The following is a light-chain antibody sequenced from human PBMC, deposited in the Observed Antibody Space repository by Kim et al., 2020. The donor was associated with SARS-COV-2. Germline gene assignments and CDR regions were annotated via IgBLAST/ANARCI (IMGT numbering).Light chain of an antibody. J-gene: IGLJ3*02. CDR2: SDN. CDR1: RSNIGSNT. Sequence: VLTQPPSASGTPGQRVSISCSGSRSNIGSNTVNWYQQLPGTAPKVLIYSDNQRPSGVPDRFSGSKSGTSASLAISGLQPEDEADYYCAAWDDSLNGWVFGGGTQLTVL. V-gene: IGLV1-44*01. CDR3: AAWDDSLNGWV.